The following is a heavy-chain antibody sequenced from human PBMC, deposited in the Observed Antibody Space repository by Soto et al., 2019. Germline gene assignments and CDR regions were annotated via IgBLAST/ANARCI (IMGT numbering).Heavy chain of an antibody. D-gene: IGHD2-2*01. CDR1: GYSFTSYW. CDR2: IDPSDSYT. J-gene: IGHJ6*02. CDR3: ASSPRGYCSSTSCRELGNHYGMDV. Sequence: GESLKISCKGSGYSFTSYWISWVRQMPGKGLEWMGRIDPSDSYTNYSPSFQGHVTISADKSISTAYLQWSSLKASDTAMYYCASSPRGYCSSTSCRELGNHYGMDVWGQGT. V-gene: IGHV5-10-1*01.